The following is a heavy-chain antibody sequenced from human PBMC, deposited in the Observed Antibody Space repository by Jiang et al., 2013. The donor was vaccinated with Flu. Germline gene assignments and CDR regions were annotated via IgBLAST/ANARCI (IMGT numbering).Heavy chain of an antibody. Sequence: PGESLKISCKGSGYRFTIYWIGWVRQMPGKGLEWMGIIYPGDSDTRYSPSFQGQVTISADKSITTAYLQWSSLKASDSAMYYCARTRRGIYGDAFDIWGQGTMVTVSS. CDR2: IYPGDSDT. CDR1: GYRFTIYW. D-gene: IGHD3-16*01. V-gene: IGHV5-51*03. J-gene: IGHJ3*02. CDR3: ARTRRGIYGDAFDI.